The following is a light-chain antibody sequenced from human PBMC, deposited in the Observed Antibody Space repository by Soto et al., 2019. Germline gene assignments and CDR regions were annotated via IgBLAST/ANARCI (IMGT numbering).Light chain of an antibody. Sequence: ATLSVSKGETPILSGRASQSVSSNLAWYQQKPGQAPRLLISGASTRATGVPARFSGSGSGTEFTLTITGLQSEDFAVYCCQQYNNWPLTFGPGRLLEV. CDR3: QQYNNWPLT. V-gene: IGKV3D-15*01. CDR1: QSVSSN. J-gene: IGKJ5*01. CDR2: GAS.